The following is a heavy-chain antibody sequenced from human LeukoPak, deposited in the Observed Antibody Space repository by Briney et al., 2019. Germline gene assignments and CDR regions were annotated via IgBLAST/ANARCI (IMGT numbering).Heavy chain of an antibody. CDR2: IYYSGST. D-gene: IGHD6-13*01. CDR3: ARARGSSWYVDY. CDR1: GGSISSYY. V-gene: IGHV4-59*08. J-gene: IGHJ4*02. Sequence: SETLSLTCTVSGGSISSYYWSWIRQPPGKGLEWIGYIYYSGSTNYNPSLKSRVTISVDTSKNQFSLKLSSVTAADTAVYYCARARGSSWYVDYWGQGTLVTVSS.